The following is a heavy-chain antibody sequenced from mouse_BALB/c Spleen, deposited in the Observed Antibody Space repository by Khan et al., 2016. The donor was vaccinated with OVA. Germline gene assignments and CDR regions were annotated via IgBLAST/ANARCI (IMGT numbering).Heavy chain of an antibody. CDR2: ISTYYGNI. Sequence: QVRLQQSGPEPVRPGASVKISCKGSGYTFADSGMHWVRQSHAKSLEWIGVISTYYGNIKYNQKFEGRATLTVDKSSSTAHMELARLTSEDSAVYFCTRDGISEFAYWGQGTLVTVSA. D-gene: IGHD2-3*01. CDR1: GYTFADSG. V-gene: IGHV1S137*01. J-gene: IGHJ3*01. CDR3: TRDGISEFAY.